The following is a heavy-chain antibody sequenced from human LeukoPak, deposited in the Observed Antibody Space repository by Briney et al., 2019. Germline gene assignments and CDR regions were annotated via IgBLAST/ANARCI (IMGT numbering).Heavy chain of an antibody. D-gene: IGHD2-2*02. CDR2: IYHSGST. V-gene: IGHV4-38-2*01. J-gene: IGHJ6*03. CDR3: ARSLYCSSTSCYTRYSYYYYKDV. Sequence: SETLSLTCAVSGYSISSGYYWGWIRQPPGKGLEWIGSIYHSGSTYFNPSLKSRVTISVDTSKNQFALKLTSVTAADTAVYYCARSLYCSSTSCYTRYSYYYYKDVWGKGTTVTVSS. CDR1: GYSISSGYY.